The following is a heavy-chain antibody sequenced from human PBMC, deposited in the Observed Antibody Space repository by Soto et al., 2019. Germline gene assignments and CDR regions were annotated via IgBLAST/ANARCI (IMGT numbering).Heavy chain of an antibody. J-gene: IGHJ4*02. V-gene: IGHV4-59*08. Sequence: SETLSLTCTVSGGSISSYYWSWIRQPPGKGLEWFGYIYYSGSTNYNPSLKSRVTISVDTSKNQFSLKLSPVTAADTAVYYCARGSRGIVGATDYWGQGTLVTVSS. D-gene: IGHD1-26*01. CDR1: GGSISSYY. CDR2: IYYSGST. CDR3: ARGSRGIVGATDY.